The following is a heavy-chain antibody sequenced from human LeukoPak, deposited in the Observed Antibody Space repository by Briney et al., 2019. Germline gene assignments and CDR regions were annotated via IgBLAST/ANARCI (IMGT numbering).Heavy chain of an antibody. CDR3: AKDPGGY. J-gene: IGHJ4*02. Sequence: GGSLRLSCAASGVTFCSYATSCVREALGGGLEWVSSIRGSGGSTYYADSVKGRFTISRDNSKNTLYLQMNSLRAEDTAVYYCAKDPGGYWGQGTLVTVSS. D-gene: IGHD3-10*01. V-gene: IGHV3-23*01. CDR1: GVTFCSYA. CDR2: IRGSGGST.